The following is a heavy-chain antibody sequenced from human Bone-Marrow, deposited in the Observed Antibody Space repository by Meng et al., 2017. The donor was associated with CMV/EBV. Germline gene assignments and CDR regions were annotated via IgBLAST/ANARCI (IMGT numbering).Heavy chain of an antibody. Sequence: GGSLRLPCVASGFTFSSYDMHWVRQATGKGLEWVSAIGTAGDTYYPGSVKGRFTISRENAKNSLYLQMNSLRAGDTAVYYCARDGDRDYWGYKGYGMDVWGQGTTVTVSS. CDR2: IGTAGDT. CDR1: GFTFSSYD. CDR3: ARDGDRDYWGYKGYGMDV. V-gene: IGHV3-13*01. D-gene: IGHD7-27*01. J-gene: IGHJ6*02.